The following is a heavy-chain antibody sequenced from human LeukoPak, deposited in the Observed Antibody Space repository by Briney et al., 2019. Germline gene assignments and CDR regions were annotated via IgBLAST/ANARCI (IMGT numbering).Heavy chain of an antibody. CDR3: AAVLRSSALDY. CDR2: ISGDGGST. J-gene: IGHJ4*02. CDR1: GFTFDDYA. Sequence: GGSLRLSCAASGFTFDDYAMHWVRQAPGKGLEWVSLISGDGGSTYYADSVKGRFTISRDNSKNTLYLQMNSLRVEDTAVYYCAAVLRSSALDYWGQGTLVTVSS. V-gene: IGHV3-43*02. D-gene: IGHD2-15*01.